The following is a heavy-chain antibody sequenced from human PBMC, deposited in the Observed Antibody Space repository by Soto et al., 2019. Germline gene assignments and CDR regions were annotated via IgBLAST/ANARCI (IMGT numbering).Heavy chain of an antibody. J-gene: IGHJ4*02. V-gene: IGHV4-4*02. Sequence: ASETLSLTCAVSGGSISSSNWWSWVRQPPGKGLEWIGEIYHSGSTNYNPSLKSRVTISVDKSKNQFSLKLSSVTAADTAVYYCARVGIMVYATIDYWGQGTLVTVSS. CDR1: GGSISSSNW. CDR3: ARVGIMVYATIDY. D-gene: IGHD2-8*01. CDR2: IYHSGST.